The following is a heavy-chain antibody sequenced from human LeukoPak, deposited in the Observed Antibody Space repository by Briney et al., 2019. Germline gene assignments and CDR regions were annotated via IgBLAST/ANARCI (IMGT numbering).Heavy chain of an antibody. CDR2: INPNSGGT. J-gene: IGHJ4*02. Sequence: ASVKVSCKASGYTFTGYYMHWVRQAPGQGLEWMGWINPNSGGTNYAQKFQGRVTMTRDTSISTAYMELSRLRSDDTAVYYCARSPIARCSGYDSVPRFDYWGQGTLVTVSS. CDR3: ARSPIARCSGYDSVPRFDY. D-gene: IGHD5-12*01. CDR1: GYTFTGYY. V-gene: IGHV1-2*02.